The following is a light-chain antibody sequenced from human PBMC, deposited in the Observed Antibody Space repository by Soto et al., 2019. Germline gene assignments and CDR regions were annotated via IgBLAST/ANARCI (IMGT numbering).Light chain of an antibody. CDR3: QQYFITPLT. V-gene: IGKV4-1*01. CDR2: WAS. Sequence: DIVMTQSPDSLAVSLGERATINCKSSQSVLYSSNNKNYLAWYQQKPGQPPKLLIYWASTRESGVPDRFSGSWSGTDFTLTISSLQAEDVAVYYCQQYFITPLTFGGGTKVEIK. CDR1: QSVLYSSNNKNY. J-gene: IGKJ4*01.